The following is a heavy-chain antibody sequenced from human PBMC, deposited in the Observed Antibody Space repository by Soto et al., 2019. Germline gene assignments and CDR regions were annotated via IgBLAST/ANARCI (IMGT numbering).Heavy chain of an antibody. D-gene: IGHD3-22*01. V-gene: IGHV4-61*01. J-gene: IGHJ4*02. CDR1: GGSVSSGSYY. CDR2: IYYSGST. CDR3: ASAGPYSSGYYYSFDY. Sequence: SETLSLTCTVSGGSVSSGSYYWSWIRQHPGKGLEWIGYIYYSGSTNYNPSLKSRVTISVDTSKNQFSLKLSSVTAADTAVYYCASAGPYSSGYYYSFDYWGQGTLVTVSS.